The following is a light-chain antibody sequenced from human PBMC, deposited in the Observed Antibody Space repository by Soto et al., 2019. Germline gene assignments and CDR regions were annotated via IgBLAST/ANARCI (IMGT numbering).Light chain of an antibody. CDR2: DVG. V-gene: IGLV2-14*03. CDR3: SSYASSSTHVA. Sequence: QSALTQPASVSGSPGQSITISCTGTSSDVGGYNYVSWYQQHPGKAPRLMIYDVGNRPSGVSNRFSGSKSGNTASLTTSGLQAEDEADYYCSSYASSSTHVAFGGGTKLTVL. J-gene: IGLJ2*01. CDR1: SSDVGGYNY.